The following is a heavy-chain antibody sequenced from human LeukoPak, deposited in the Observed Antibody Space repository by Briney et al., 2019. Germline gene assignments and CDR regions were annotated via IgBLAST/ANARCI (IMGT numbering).Heavy chain of an antibody. V-gene: IGHV3-48*03. J-gene: IGHJ4*02. CDR1: GFPFSSYE. D-gene: IGHD3-10*01. CDR3: ARDFRLTMVRGVASFDY. CDR2: ISSSGSAI. Sequence: PGGSLRLSRAASGFPFSSYEMNWVRQAPGKGLEWVSYISSSGSAIYYADSVQGRFTISRDNAKNSLYLQMNSLRAEDTAVYYCARDFRLTMVRGVASFDYWGQGTLVTVSS.